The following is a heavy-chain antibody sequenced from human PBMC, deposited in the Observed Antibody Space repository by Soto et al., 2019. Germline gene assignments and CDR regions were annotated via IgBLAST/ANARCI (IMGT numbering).Heavy chain of an antibody. Sequence: QVQLVQSGAEVKEPGASVKVSCKASGYTSNSLDINWVRQATGQGLEWLGWMSPNNGNTGYAEKFQGRDTMTRDTSISTAYMELGSLRSEDTAVYFCAGGVASGVDYWGQGTLVTVSS. CDR1: GYTSNSLD. V-gene: IGHV1-8*01. J-gene: IGHJ4*02. CDR3: AGGVASGVDY. CDR2: MSPNNGNT.